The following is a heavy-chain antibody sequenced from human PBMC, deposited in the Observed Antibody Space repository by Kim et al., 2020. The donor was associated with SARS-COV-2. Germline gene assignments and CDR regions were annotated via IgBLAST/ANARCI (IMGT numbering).Heavy chain of an antibody. CDR2: ISSSSSAI. J-gene: IGHJ4*02. V-gene: IGHV3-48*04. Sequence: GGSLRLSCAASGFTFSSYTMNWVRQAPGKGLEWVSYISSSSSAIYYADSVKGRFTISRDNAKNSLYLQMNSLRAEDTAVYYCARDRGSGSYYWVTYWGQGTLVTVSS. CDR1: GFTFSSYT. D-gene: IGHD1-26*01. CDR3: ARDRGSGSYYWVTY.